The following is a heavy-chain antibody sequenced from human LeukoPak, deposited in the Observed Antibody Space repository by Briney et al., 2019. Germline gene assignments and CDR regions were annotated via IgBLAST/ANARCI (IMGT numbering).Heavy chain of an antibody. D-gene: IGHD1-14*01. CDR2: ISGSGAST. CDR3: AKFRYCRYFDN. J-gene: IGHJ4*03. V-gene: IGHV3-23*01. CDR1: EFTFSNYV. Sequence: GGSLRLSCAASEFTFSNYVMSWVRQAPGKGLEWVSAISGSGASTYYADSGKGPFTMSIDNSKNTLYLQMISLRAGDTAVYYCAKFRYCRYFDNWGQGTLVTVSP.